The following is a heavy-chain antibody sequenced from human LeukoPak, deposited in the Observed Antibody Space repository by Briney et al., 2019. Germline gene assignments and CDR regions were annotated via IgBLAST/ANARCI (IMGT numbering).Heavy chain of an antibody. J-gene: IGHJ6*03. CDR1: GYTFTGYY. V-gene: IGHV1-2*02. CDR2: INPNSGGT. CDR3: ACDPTPGTYYYDSSGYPYYYYYMDV. D-gene: IGHD3-22*01. Sequence: ASVKVSCKASGYTFTGYYMHWVRQAPGQGLEWMGWINPNSGGTNYAQKFQGRVTMTRDTSISTAYMELSRLRSDDTAVYYCACDPTPGTYYYDSSGYPYYYYYMDVWGKGTTVTISS.